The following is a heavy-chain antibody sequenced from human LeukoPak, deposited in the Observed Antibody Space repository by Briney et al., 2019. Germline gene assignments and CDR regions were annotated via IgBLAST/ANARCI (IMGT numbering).Heavy chain of an antibody. Sequence: GGSLRLSCEASGFTFSAYWMSWVRQAPGKGLEWVANIKQDGSQTYHADSVKGRFTISRDNAENSLYLQMNSLRAEDTAVYYCAREKIGYYDGSGRGWFDPWGQGTLVTVSS. CDR2: IKQDGSQT. V-gene: IGHV3-7*03. D-gene: IGHD3-22*01. CDR3: AREKIGYYDGSGRGWFDP. J-gene: IGHJ5*02. CDR1: GFTFSAYW.